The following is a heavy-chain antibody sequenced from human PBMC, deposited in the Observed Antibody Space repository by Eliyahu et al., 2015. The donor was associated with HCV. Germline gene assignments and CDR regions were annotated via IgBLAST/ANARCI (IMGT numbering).Heavy chain of an antibody. CDR3: ARRPLGFCSGGSCYQNWFDP. CDR1: GGSTSSSSHY. J-gene: IGHJ5*02. Sequence: QLQLQESGPGLVKTPETLSLTCTVSGGSTSSSSHYWGWIRQPPGKGLEWIGTIDYRGKTNYNPSLKSRVSMSADASKNQFSLNMRSVTAADTAVYYCARRPLGFCSGGSCYQNWFDPWGQGTLVTVSS. V-gene: IGHV4-39*01. CDR2: IDYRGKT. D-gene: IGHD2-15*01.